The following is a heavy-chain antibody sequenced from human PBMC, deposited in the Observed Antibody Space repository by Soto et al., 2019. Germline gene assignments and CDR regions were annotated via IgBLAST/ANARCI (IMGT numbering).Heavy chain of an antibody. CDR1: GYSFTSYW. CDR2: IDPSDSYT. J-gene: IGHJ6*02. Sequence: PGESLKISCKGSGYSFTSYWISWVRQMPGKGLEWMGRIDPSDSYTNYSPSLQGHVTISADKSISTAYLQWSSLKASDTAMYYCARHYYYYYGMDVWGQGTTVTVSS. CDR3: ARHYYYYYGMDV. V-gene: IGHV5-10-1*01.